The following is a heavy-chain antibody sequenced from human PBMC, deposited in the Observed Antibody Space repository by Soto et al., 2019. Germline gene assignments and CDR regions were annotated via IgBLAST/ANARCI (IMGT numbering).Heavy chain of an antibody. CDR3: ATSGFIYRDNHDNVLVV. Sequence: PGESLKISCKGSGYSFTSYWISWVRPMPGKGLEWMGRFDPSDSYTNYSTSFQGHVTISADKSISTAYLPWSSLKASDTAMYYTATSGFIYRDNHDNVLVVWGQGVTFTGAS. CDR2: FDPSDSYT. J-gene: IGHJ6*01. D-gene: IGHD3-16*02. CDR1: GYSFTSYW. V-gene: IGHV5-10-1*01.